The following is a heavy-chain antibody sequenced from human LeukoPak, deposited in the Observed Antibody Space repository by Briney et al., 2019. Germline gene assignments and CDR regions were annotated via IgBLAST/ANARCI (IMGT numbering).Heavy chain of an antibody. CDR3: ARGVRYCSSTSCREYFQY. Sequence: SETLSLTCAVYGGSFSGYSWSWIRQPPGQGLEWIGEINHSGSINHSGSTNYNPSLKSRVTISVDTSRNQFSLKLSPVTAADTAMYYCARGVRYCSSTSCREYFQYWGQGTLVPVSS. D-gene: IGHD2-2*01. CDR1: GGSFSGYS. V-gene: IGHV4-34*01. J-gene: IGHJ1*01. CDR2: INHSGSINHSGST.